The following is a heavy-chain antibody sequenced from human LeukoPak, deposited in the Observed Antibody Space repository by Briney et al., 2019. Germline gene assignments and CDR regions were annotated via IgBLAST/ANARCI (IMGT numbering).Heavy chain of an antibody. J-gene: IGHJ4*02. CDR2: IIPIFGTA. CDR1: GGTFSSYA. CDR3: ARDGPSSSGFDY. Sequence: SVKVSCKASGGTFSSYAISWVRQAPGQGLEWMRGIIPIFGTANYAQKFQGRVTITADESTSTAYMELSSLRSEDTAVYYCARDGPSSSGFDYWGQGTLVTVSS. D-gene: IGHD6-6*01. V-gene: IGHV1-69*13.